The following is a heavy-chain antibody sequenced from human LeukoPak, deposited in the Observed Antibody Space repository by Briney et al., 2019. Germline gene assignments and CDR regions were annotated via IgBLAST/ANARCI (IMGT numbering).Heavy chain of an antibody. D-gene: IGHD1-1*01. CDR1: GFTFSSYW. J-gene: IGHJ3*02. CDR3: ARDERDAFDI. V-gene: IGHV3-7*03. CDR2: INHNGNVN. Sequence: PGGSLRLSCAASGFTFSSYWMNWARQAPGKGLEWVASINHNGNVNYYVDSVKGRFTISRENAKNSLYLQMNSLRAEDTAVYYCARDERDAFDIWGQGTMVTVSS.